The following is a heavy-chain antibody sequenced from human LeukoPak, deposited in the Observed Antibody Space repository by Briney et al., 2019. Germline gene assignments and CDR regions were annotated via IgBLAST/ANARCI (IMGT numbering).Heavy chain of an antibody. D-gene: IGHD6-19*01. V-gene: IGHV3-48*02. Sequence: GGSLRLSCAASGFTFNSYGMNWVRQAPGKGLEWVSYISSSSSTIYYADSVKGRFTISRDNAKNSLYLQMNSLRDEDTAVYYCARGAVAGRRIDYWGQGIPVTVSS. J-gene: IGHJ4*02. CDR1: GFTFNSYG. CDR2: ISSSSSTI. CDR3: ARGAVAGRRIDY.